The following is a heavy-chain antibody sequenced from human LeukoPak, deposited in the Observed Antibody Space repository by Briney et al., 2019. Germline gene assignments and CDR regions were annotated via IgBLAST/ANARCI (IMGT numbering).Heavy chain of an antibody. CDR3: AKDEKNYYDSSGSFYGY. CDR1: GFTFDDYA. Sequence: GGSLRLSCAASGFTFDDYAMPWVRQAPGKGLEWVSAISGSGGSTYYADSVKGRFTISRDNSKNTLYLQMNSLRAEDTAVYYCAKDEKNYYDSSGSFYGYWGQGTLVTVSS. D-gene: IGHD3-22*01. J-gene: IGHJ4*02. V-gene: IGHV3-23*01. CDR2: ISGSGGST.